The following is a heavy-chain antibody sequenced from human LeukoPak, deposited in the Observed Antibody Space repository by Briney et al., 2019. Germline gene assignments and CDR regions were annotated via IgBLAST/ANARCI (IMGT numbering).Heavy chain of an antibody. CDR1: GFTFSSFA. Sequence: GGSLRLSCAASGFTFSSFAMSWVRQAPGKGLEWVSAISGSGGTTYYADSVKGRFTISRDNSKNTLYLQMNSLRAEDTAVYYCAKKRCGWYEPTEFDYWGQGTLVTVSS. CDR2: ISGSGGTT. CDR3: AKKRCGWYEPTEFDY. V-gene: IGHV3-23*01. J-gene: IGHJ4*02. D-gene: IGHD2-15*01.